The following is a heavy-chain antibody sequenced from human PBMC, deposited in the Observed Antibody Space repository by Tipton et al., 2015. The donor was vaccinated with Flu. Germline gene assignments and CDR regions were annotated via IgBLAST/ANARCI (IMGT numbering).Heavy chain of an antibody. V-gene: IGHV4-34*01. CDR2: INHSGST. Sequence: TLSLTCTVSGGSISSYYWSWIRQPPGKGLEWIGEINHSGSTNYNPSLKSRVTISVDTSKNQFSLKLSSVTAADTAVYYCARAGYDSSGYFGAFDIWGQGTMVTVSS. D-gene: IGHD3-22*01. J-gene: IGHJ3*02. CDR3: ARAGYDSSGYFGAFDI. CDR1: GGSISSYY.